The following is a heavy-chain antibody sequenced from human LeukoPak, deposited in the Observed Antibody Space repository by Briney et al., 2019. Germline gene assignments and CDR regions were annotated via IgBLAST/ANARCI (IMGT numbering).Heavy chain of an antibody. V-gene: IGHV4-59*12. J-gene: IGHJ5*02. CDR3: ARDQGWFDP. Sequence: SETLSLTCTVSGGSITSYYWTWIRQPPGKGLEWIGYIYYSGSTNYNPSLKSRVTISVDTSKNQFSLKLSSVTAADTAVYYCARDQGWFDPWGQGTLVTVSS. CDR1: GGSITSYY. CDR2: IYYSGST.